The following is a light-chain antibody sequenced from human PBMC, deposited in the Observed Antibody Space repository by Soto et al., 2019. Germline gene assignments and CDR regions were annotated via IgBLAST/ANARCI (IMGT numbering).Light chain of an antibody. Sequence: EIVLTQSPGTLSLSPGEIATLSCRASQSVSSSYLVWYQQKPGKAPRLLIYGASSRATGIPDRCSGSGSGTDFTLTISRLEPEDFAVYFCQQYGSTPYTFGQGPKLEIK. CDR3: QQYGSTPYT. CDR2: GAS. CDR1: QSVSSSY. V-gene: IGKV3-20*01. J-gene: IGKJ2*01.